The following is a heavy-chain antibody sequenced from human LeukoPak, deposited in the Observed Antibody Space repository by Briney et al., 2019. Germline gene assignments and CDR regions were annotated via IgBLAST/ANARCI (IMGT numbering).Heavy chain of an antibody. V-gene: IGHV3-30-3*01. CDR2: ISYDGSNK. CDR1: GFTFSSYA. J-gene: IGHJ4*02. CDR3: AKARGLTDPPPDY. Sequence: PGRSLRLSCAASGFTFSSYAMHWVRQAPGKGLEWVAVISYDGSNKYYADSVKGRFTISRDNAKNSLYLQMNSLRAEDTALYYCAKARGLTDPPPDYWGQGTLVTVSS. D-gene: IGHD4-4*01.